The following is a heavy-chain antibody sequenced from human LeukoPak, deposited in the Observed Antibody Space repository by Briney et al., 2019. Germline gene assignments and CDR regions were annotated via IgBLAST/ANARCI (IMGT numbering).Heavy chain of an antibody. Sequence: ASVKVSCKASGYTFTSYYMHWVRQAPGQGLEWVGRINPYGGNTSYAQKFQGRVTMTRDMSTKTLYMELSSLTSEDMAVYYCARGDGSSWAKEFDFWGQGTLVTVSS. V-gene: IGHV1-46*01. D-gene: IGHD6-13*01. CDR2: INPYGGNT. CDR3: ARGDGSSWAKEFDF. J-gene: IGHJ4*02. CDR1: GYTFTSYY.